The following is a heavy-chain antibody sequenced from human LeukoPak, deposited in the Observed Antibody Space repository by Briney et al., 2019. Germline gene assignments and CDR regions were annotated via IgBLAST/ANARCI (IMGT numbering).Heavy chain of an antibody. CDR2: IYYSGST. CDR3: ARGGGTYGADFDY. J-gene: IGHJ4*02. CDR1: GGSISTVGYY. V-gene: IGHV4-31*03. D-gene: IGHD4/OR15-4a*01. Sequence: SETLSLTCTVSGGSISTVGYYWIWIRQHPGKGLEWIAYIYYSGSTYYNPSLKSRLTVSVDTSKNQFSLKLSSLTAADTAMYYCARGGGTYGADFDYWGQGTLVTVSS.